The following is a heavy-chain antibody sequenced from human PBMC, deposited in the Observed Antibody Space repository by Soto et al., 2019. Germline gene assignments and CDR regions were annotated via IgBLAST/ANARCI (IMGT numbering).Heavy chain of an antibody. Sequence: SETLSLTCTVSGGSISSSTYYWGWLRQRPGKGLEWIGSIYYSGSTYYNPSLKSRVTISVDTSKNQFSLKLSSVTAADTAVYYWARRPYGSGSYCDYWGQGTLVTVSS. CDR1: GGSISSSTYY. CDR3: ARRPYGSGSYCDY. CDR2: IYYSGST. D-gene: IGHD3-10*01. V-gene: IGHV4-39*01. J-gene: IGHJ4*02.